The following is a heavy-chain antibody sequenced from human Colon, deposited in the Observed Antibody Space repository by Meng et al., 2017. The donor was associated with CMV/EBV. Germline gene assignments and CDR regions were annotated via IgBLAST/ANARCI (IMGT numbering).Heavy chain of an antibody. CDR3: ARSRVVGATGPDY. Sequence: GESLKISCAASGFTFSDYILTWFRQIPGKGLEWVSIIYGGGSTYYADSVKGRFTISRDNSQNTLFLQMNSLRPEDTAVYYCARSRVVGATGPDYWGQGTLVTVSS. CDR2: IYGGGST. V-gene: IGHV3-66*02. D-gene: IGHD1-26*01. J-gene: IGHJ4*02. CDR1: GFTFSDYI.